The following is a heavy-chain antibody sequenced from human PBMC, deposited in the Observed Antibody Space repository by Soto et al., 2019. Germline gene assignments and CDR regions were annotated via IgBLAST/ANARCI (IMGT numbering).Heavy chain of an antibody. Sequence: QVQLQESGPGLVKPSGTLSLTCAVSGGSIGSSNWWSWVRQPPGKGLEWIGEMYHSGSTNHNPSLTSRVTISVDKSKNQFSLKLSSVTAADTAVYYCARAHCSGGSCYSVQHWFDPWGQGTLVTVSS. CDR1: GGSIGSSNW. J-gene: IGHJ5*02. D-gene: IGHD2-15*01. V-gene: IGHV4-4*02. CDR3: ARAHCSGGSCYSVQHWFDP. CDR2: MYHSGST.